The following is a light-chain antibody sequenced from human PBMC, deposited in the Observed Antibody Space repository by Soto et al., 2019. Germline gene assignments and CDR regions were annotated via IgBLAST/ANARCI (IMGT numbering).Light chain of an antibody. CDR2: AAS. CDR3: QQTYGIPLT. CDR1: QSIRGY. Sequence: DIQMTQSPSSLPASVGDRVTVTCRASQSIRGYLNWYQHKPGTAPKLLIFAASRLQTGVPLRFSGSGSGTNFTLTISNLHPEDFATYSCQQTYGIPLTFGGGSKVDI. J-gene: IGKJ4*01. V-gene: IGKV1-39*01.